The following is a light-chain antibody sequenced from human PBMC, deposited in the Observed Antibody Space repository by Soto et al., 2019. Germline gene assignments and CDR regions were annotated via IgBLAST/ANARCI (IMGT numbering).Light chain of an antibody. CDR1: SSDVGGYDY. V-gene: IGLV2-8*01. CDR3: SSYAGSNTDVV. Sequence: QPVLTQPPSASGSPGQSVTISCTGTSSDVGGYDYVSWYQQHPGKAPKLMIYEVTKRASGVPDRFSGSKSGNTASLTVSGLQAEDEADYYCSSYAGSNTDVVFGGGTKLTVL. CDR2: EVT. J-gene: IGLJ2*01.